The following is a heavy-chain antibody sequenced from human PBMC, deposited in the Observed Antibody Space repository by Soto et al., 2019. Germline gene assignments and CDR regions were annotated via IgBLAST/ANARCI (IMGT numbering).Heavy chain of an antibody. J-gene: IGHJ3*02. D-gene: IGHD3-22*01. CDR2: INHSGST. Sequence: SETLCLTCAVYGGSFSGYYWSWIRQPPGKGLEWIGEINHSGSTNYNPSLKSRVTISVDASKNQFSLKLSSVTAADTAVYYCARVFRITMIVVARDLAFDIWGQGTMVTVSS. CDR3: ARVFRITMIVVARDLAFDI. CDR1: GGSFSGYY. V-gene: IGHV4-34*01.